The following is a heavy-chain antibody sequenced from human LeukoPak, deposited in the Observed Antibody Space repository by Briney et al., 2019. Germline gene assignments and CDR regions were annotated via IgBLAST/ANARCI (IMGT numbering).Heavy chain of an antibody. Sequence: PSETLSLTCGVSGGSISSTNWWSWVRQSPGQGLGWIGEISPTGQTNYNPSLSGRVTMLLDESSNHLSLHLTSVTAADTATYYCSRESGAFCPFGYWGQGTLVIVPS. J-gene: IGHJ4*02. CDR2: ISPTGQT. V-gene: IGHV4-4*02. D-gene: IGHD1-26*01. CDR3: SRESGAFCPFGY. CDR1: GGSISSTNW.